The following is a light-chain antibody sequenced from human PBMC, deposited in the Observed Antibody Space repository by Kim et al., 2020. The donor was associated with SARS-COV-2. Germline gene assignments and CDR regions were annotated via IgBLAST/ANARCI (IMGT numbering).Light chain of an antibody. J-gene: IGKJ4*01. Sequence: ASIGDTVTITCRANQSLNSWLAWYLQEPGKAPKLLIFEASTLNSGVPSRFSGSGSGTDFSLTISSLQPDDFATYFCQRYYTYPITFGGGTKVDIK. CDR3: QRYYTYPIT. V-gene: IGKV1-5*01. CDR1: QSLNSW. CDR2: EAS.